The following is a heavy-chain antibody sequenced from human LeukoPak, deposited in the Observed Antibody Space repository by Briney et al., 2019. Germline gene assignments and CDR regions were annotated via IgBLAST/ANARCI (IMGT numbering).Heavy chain of an antibody. D-gene: IGHD2-15*01. CDR1: GFTVSDAW. CDR3: ATVTSGYSAD. J-gene: IGHJ4*02. V-gene: IGHV3-15*01. Sequence: TGGSLRLSCAASGFTVSDAWMSWVRHAPGKGLEWVGRIKSKANGGTTDYAARVKDRFTISRDDSKNTLDLQMNSLKTEDTAVYYCATVTSGYSADWGEGTLVTVSS. CDR2: IKSKANGGTT.